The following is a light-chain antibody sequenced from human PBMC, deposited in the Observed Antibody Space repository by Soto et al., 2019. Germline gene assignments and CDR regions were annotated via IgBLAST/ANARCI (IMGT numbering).Light chain of an antibody. CDR1: SSDVDGYNY. CDR2: NVS. Sequence: QSVLTQPASVSGSPGQSITISCTGTSSDVDGYNYVYWYQQHPGKAPKLMIYNVSNRHSWSSNRFSGSKSGNTASLTISVLQAEDEADYYCSSYTSSSTLRVFGGGTKLTVL. J-gene: IGLJ2*01. V-gene: IGLV2-14*01. CDR3: SSYTSSSTLRV.